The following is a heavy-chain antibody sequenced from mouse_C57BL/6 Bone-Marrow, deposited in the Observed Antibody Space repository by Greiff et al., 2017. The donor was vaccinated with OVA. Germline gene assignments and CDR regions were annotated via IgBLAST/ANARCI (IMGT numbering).Heavy chain of an antibody. CDR1: GFTFSSYA. V-gene: IGHV5-4*01. CDR3: ARDGGTVVAYYFDY. CDR2: ISDGGSYT. J-gene: IGHJ2*01. Sequence: EVQLVESGGGLVKPGGSLKLSCAASGFTFSSYAMSWVRQTPEKRLEWVATISDGGSYTYYPDNVKGRFTISRDNAKNNLYLQMSHLKSEDTAMYYCARDGGTVVAYYFDYWGQGTTLTVSS. D-gene: IGHD1-1*01.